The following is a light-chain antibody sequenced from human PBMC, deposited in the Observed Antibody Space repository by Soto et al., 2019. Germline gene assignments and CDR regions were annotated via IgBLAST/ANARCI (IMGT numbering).Light chain of an antibody. CDR2: AAS. CDR3: QQSYSSPPT. Sequence: DIQMTQSPSSLSASVEDRVSITCRASQSISNHLNWYQQKPGKAPKLQIFAASSLQSGVPSRFSGSRSGPDFTLTISSLQPEDFATYYCQQSYSSPPTFGQGTKVDI. J-gene: IGKJ1*01. V-gene: IGKV1-39*01. CDR1: QSISNH.